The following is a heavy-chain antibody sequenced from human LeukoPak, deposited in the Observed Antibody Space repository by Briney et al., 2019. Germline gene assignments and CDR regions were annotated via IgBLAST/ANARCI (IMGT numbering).Heavy chain of an antibody. J-gene: IGHJ3*02. Sequence: VASVKVSCKASGYIFTSYSFRWVRQAPGQGLGWMGWISAYNGNTDYVQKLQGRVTMNTDTSRSTAYMELRRLRSDDTDVYFCARKEGAHTAAANIWGLGEMVTVSS. V-gene: IGHV1-18*01. CDR3: ARKEGAHTAAANI. CDR2: ISAYNGNT. D-gene: IGHD6-13*01. CDR1: GYIFTSYS.